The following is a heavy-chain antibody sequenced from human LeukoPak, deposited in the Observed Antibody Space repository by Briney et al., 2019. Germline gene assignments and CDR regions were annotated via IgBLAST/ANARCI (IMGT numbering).Heavy chain of an antibody. Sequence: ASVKVSCKASGYTFTGYYMHWVRQAPGQGLEWMGWINPNSGGTNYAQKFQGRVTMTRDTSISTAYMELSRLRSDDTAVYYCARVLSGVSSSFDPPDYWGQGTLVTVSS. J-gene: IGHJ4*02. D-gene: IGHD6-6*01. V-gene: IGHV1-2*02. CDR2: INPNSGGT. CDR3: ARVLSGVSSSFDPPDY. CDR1: GYTFTGYY.